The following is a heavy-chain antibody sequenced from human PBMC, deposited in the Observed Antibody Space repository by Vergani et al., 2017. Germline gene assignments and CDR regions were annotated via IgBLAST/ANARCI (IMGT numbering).Heavy chain of an antibody. CDR1: GFTFSSYS. CDR2: ISSSSSTI. CDR3: ARGAHAFDI. V-gene: IGHV3-48*01. J-gene: IGHJ3*02. Sequence: VQLVESGGGVVQPGTSLRLSCAASGFTFSSYSMNWVRQAPGKGLEWVSYISSSSSTIYYADSVKGRFTISRDNAKNSLYLQMNSLRAEDTAVYYCARGAHAFDIWGQGTMVTVSS.